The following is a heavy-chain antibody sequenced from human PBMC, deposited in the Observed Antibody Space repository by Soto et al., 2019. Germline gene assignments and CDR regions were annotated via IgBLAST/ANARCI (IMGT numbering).Heavy chain of an antibody. CDR2: ISAYNGQT. CDR3: ARDKRKELWAEGLNAMDV. V-gene: IGHV1-18*01. D-gene: IGHD3-16*01. J-gene: IGHJ6*02. Sequence: QVQLVQSGPEVKKPGASVNVSCKASAYSYTSYGISWVRQAPGQGLEWMGWISAYNGQTNYAQKFRGRVTFTTDAYTSTAFMQLRSLRSDDTAMYYCARDKRKELWAEGLNAMDVWGQATKVTV. CDR1: AYSYTSYG.